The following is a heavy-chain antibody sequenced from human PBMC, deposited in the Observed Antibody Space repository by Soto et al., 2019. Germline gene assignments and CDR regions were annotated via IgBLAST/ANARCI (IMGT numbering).Heavy chain of an antibody. CDR2: IYYSGST. CDR1: GGSISSGGYY. J-gene: IGHJ4*02. D-gene: IGHD5-18*01. V-gene: IGHV4-31*03. CDR3: ARSDTAMVTFVH. Sequence: QVQLQESGPGLVKPSQTLSLTCTVSGGSISSGGYYWSWIRQHPGKGLEWIGYIYYSGSTYYNPSLKSRVTISVDTSKNQFSLKMSSVTAADTAVYYCARSDTAMVTFVHWGQGTLVTVSS.